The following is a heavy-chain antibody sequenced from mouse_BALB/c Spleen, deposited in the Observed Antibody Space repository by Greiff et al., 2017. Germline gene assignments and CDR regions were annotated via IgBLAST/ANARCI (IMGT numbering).Heavy chain of an antibody. J-gene: IGHJ3*01. V-gene: IGHV5-6-5*01. CDR1: GFTFSSYA. CDR3: ARNDYGWFAY. Sequence: EVKLVESGGGLVKPGGSLKLSCAASGFTFSSYAMSWVRQTPEKRLEWVASISSGGSTYYPDSVKGRFTISRDNARNILYLQMSSLRSEDTAMYYCARNDYGWFAYWGQGTLVTVSA. CDR2: ISSGGST. D-gene: IGHD2-4*01.